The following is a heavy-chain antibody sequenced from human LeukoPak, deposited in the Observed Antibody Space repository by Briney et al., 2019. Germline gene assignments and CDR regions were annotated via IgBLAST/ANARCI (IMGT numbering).Heavy chain of an antibody. CDR1: GGSFSGYY. CDR2: INHSGST. CDR3: ATNPGYSSGWYPY. Sequence: SETLSLTCAVYGGSFSGYYWSWIRQPPGKGLEWIGEINHSGSTNYNPSLKSRVTISVDTSKNQFSLKLSSVTAEDTAVYYCATNPGYSSGWYPYWGQGTLVTVSS. J-gene: IGHJ4*02. D-gene: IGHD6-19*01. V-gene: IGHV4-34*01.